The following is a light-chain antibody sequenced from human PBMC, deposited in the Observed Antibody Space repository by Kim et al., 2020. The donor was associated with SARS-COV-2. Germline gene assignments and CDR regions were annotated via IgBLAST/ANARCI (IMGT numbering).Light chain of an antibody. V-gene: IGKV2-30*01. J-gene: IGKJ1*01. Sequence: DVVMTQSPLSLPVTLGQPASISCRSSQSLVDRDGNTFLNWFQQRPGQSPRRLIYKVSNRDSGVPDRFSGSGSGTDFTLKISRMEAEDVGVYSCMQGTHWPPTFGQGPKVDIK. CDR2: KVS. CDR3: MQGTHWPPT. CDR1: QSLVDRDGNTF.